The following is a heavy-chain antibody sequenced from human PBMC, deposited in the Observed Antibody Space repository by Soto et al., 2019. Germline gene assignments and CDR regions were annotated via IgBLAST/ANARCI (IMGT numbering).Heavy chain of an antibody. V-gene: IGHV3-15*01. J-gene: IGHJ4*02. D-gene: IGHD3-9*01. CDR2: IKSKTDGGTR. Sequence: EVYLVESGGGLVKPGGALRLSCAASGFTFSDAWMSWVRQAPGKGLEWVGRIKSKTDGGTRDYAAPVKGRVTISRDDSKNTLYLQMNSLKTEDTAVYYCTCLHYDIWTGSKWHYFDYWGQGTLVTVSS. CDR3: TCLHYDIWTGSKWHYFDY. CDR1: GFTFSDAW.